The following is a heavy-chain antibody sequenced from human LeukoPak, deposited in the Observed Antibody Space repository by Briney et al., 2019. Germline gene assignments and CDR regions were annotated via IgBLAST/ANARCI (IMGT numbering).Heavy chain of an antibody. CDR1: GYTFTNYF. CDR2: INSNSSGT. D-gene: IGHD3-10*01. V-gene: IGHV1-2*02. Sequence: ASVKVSCKASGYTFTNYFLHWLRQAPGQGLEWMGWINSNSSGTHYAQKFQGRVTMTRDTSINTAYMELSRLRSDDTAVYYCARDSFGHDNDFDYWGQGTLVTVSS. CDR3: ARDSFGHDNDFDY. J-gene: IGHJ4*02.